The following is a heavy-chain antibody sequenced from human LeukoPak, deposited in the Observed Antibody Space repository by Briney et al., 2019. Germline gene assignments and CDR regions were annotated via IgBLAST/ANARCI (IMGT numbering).Heavy chain of an antibody. Sequence: GGSLRLSCEASGFILKNHWMTWVRQAPGKGLEWVANINQDGSEKFYVDSVKGRFTISRDNSKNSLFLQLNSLRAEDTAVYYCARVRQYYYDYSAFDIWGQGTMVTVS. CDR2: INQDGSEK. CDR1: GFILKNHW. D-gene: IGHD3-16*01. J-gene: IGHJ3*02. CDR3: ARVRQYYYDYSAFDI. V-gene: IGHV3-7*01.